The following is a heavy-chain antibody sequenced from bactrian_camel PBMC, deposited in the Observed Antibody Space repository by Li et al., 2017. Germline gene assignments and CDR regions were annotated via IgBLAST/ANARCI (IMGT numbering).Heavy chain of an antibody. CDR3: GAGRYCSLSYITI. V-gene: IGHV3S67*01. CDR1: GLADTNYC. CDR2: IGSGGTI. J-gene: IGHJ4*01. Sequence: DVQLVESGGGSVQPGGSLRLSCRISGLADTNYCMGWFRQAPGKERESVARIGSGGTIFYAGSVKGRFTISQDTSKNTLYLEMNSLDVSDTAVYYCGAGRYCSLSYITIWGQGTQVTVS. D-gene: IGHD6*01.